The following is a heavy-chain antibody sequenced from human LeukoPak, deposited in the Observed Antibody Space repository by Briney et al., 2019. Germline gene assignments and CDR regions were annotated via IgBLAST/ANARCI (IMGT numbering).Heavy chain of an antibody. D-gene: IGHD4-17*01. J-gene: IGHJ4*02. Sequence: GESLRLSCAASGFTLSTYALSWVRQAPGKGLEWVSGIRGSDGSTYYADSVKGRFAIPRDNSKNTLYLQMNSLRAEDTAVYYCAKDVYGDYGGLDYWGQGTLVTVSS. V-gene: IGHV3-23*01. CDR2: IRGSDGST. CDR1: GFTLSTYA. CDR3: AKDVYGDYGGLDY.